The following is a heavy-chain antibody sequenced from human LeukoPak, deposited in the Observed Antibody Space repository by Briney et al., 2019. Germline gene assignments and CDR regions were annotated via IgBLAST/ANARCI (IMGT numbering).Heavy chain of an antibody. Sequence: GGSLRLSCAGSGFSLSGYEMNWVRQAPGKGLEWVSYISRRGSTKFYVDSVKGRFTISRDNAKNSLYLQMNSLRAEDTAIYYCVGDYGDFAGRLAYWGQGTLVTVSS. CDR3: VGDYGDFAGRLAY. V-gene: IGHV3-48*03. J-gene: IGHJ4*02. CDR2: ISRRGSTK. CDR1: GFSLSGYE. D-gene: IGHD4-17*01.